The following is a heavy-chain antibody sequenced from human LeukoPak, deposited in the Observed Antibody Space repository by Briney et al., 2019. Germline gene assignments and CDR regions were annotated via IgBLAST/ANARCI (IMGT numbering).Heavy chain of an antibody. D-gene: IGHD1-1*01. CDR3: ARDANWNGGYYYYGMDV. V-gene: IGHV4-4*07. CDR1: GGSISSYY. J-gene: IGHJ6*02. CDR2: IYTSGST. Sequence: SETLSLTCTVSGGSISSYYWSWLRQPAGKGLEWIGRIYTSGSTNYNPSLKSRVTMSVDTSKNQFSLKLSSVTAADTAVYYCARDANWNGGYYYYGMDVWGQGTTVTVSS.